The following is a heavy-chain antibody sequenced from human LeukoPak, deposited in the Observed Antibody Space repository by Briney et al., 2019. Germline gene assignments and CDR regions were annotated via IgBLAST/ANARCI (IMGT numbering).Heavy chain of an antibody. CDR3: AKDLRRYCSGGSCRTFDY. D-gene: IGHD2-15*01. J-gene: IGHJ4*02. Sequence: GGSLRLSCAASGFTFDDYAMHWVRQAPGKGLEWVSLISGDGGSTYYADSVKGRFTISRDNSKNSLYLQMNSLRTEDTALYYCAKDLRRYCSGGSCRTFDYWGQGTLVAVSS. CDR1: GFTFDDYA. CDR2: ISGDGGST. V-gene: IGHV3-43*02.